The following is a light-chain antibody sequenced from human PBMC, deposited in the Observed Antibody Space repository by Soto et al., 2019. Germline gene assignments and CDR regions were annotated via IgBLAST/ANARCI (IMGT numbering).Light chain of an antibody. CDR1: QTVAYNH. CDR2: GAS. J-gene: IGKJ5*01. CDR3: QQYGEPPIT. V-gene: IGKV3-20*01. Sequence: EIVLTQSPGTLSLSPGERATLFCRASQTVAYNHLAWYQQKPGQAPRPLLFGASIRSTGIPDRFSCSGSGTDFTLTINRLEPEDFAVYYCQQYGEPPITFGQGTRLDIK.